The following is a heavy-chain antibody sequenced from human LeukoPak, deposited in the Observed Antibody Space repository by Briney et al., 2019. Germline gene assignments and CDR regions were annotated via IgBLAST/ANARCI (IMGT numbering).Heavy chain of an antibody. V-gene: IGHV3-7*05. J-gene: IGHJ4*02. CDR1: GFTFSSRL. CDR2: IKADGSDK. CDR3: ALGGSFFDY. D-gene: IGHD1-26*01. Sequence: PGGSLRLSGAVSGFTFSSRLMSWVRQAPGKGLEWVANIKADGSDKYYVDSVKGRFTISRDNAKNSLYLQMNSLRAEDTAVYYCALGGSFFDYWGQGTLVTVSS.